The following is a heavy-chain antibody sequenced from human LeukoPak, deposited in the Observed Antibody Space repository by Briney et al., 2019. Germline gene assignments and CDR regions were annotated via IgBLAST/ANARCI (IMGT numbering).Heavy chain of an antibody. D-gene: IGHD3-22*01. V-gene: IGHV3-7*01. CDR2: VQHIGGET. Sequence: GGSLRLSCAGSGFTFSNSWMGWVRQAPGKGLEWVANVQHIGGETYYVDSVKGRFTISRDNAKNSVYLQMNSLGADDTAVYYCAKGYYYDSSGPYHYWGQGTMVTVSS. J-gene: IGHJ3*01. CDR3: AKGYYYDSSGPYHY. CDR1: GFTFSNSW.